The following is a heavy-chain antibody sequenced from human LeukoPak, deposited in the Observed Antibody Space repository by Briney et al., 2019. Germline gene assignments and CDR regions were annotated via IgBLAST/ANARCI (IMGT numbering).Heavy chain of an antibody. V-gene: IGHV1-18*01. CDR2: ISAYTGNT. J-gene: IGHJ3*02. D-gene: IGHD6-13*01. CDR1: GYTFISYG. CDR3: ASMVHSSSWYAFDI. Sequence: ASVKVSCKASGYTFISYGISWVRQAPGQGLEWMGWISAYTGNTNYAQKLQGRVTMTRNTSISTAYMELSSLRSEDTAVYYCASMVHSSSWYAFDIWGQGTMVTVSS.